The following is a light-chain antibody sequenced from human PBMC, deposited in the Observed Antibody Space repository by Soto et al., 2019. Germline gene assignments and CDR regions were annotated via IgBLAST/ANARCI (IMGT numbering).Light chain of an antibody. CDR3: QQYNSWPPIT. J-gene: IGKJ5*01. V-gene: IGKV3-11*01. Sequence: EIVLTQSPATLSLSPGEIATLSCRASQSVSSYLAWYQQKPGQAPRLLIYDASNRATGIPARFSGSGSGTEFTLTISSLQSEDFAVYYCQQYNSWPPITFGQGTRLEIK. CDR2: DAS. CDR1: QSVSSY.